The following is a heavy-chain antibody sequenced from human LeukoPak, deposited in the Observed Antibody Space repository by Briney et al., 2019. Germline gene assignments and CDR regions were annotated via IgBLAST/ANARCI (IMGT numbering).Heavy chain of an antibody. V-gene: IGHV3-53*01. Sequence: GGSLRLSCAASGFTVSGNYMSWVRLAAGKGLEWVSLISAANIAYYADSVKGRFTISRDNAKNTLYLQMNSLRAEDTALYYCARAGKWTLYNYYYGMDVWGQGTTVTVSS. CDR2: ISAANIA. CDR3: ARAGKWTLYNYYYGMDV. CDR1: GFTVSGNY. J-gene: IGHJ6*02. D-gene: IGHD1-26*01.